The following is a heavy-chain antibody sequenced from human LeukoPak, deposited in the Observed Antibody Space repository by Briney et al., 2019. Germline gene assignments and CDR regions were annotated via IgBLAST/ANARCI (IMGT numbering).Heavy chain of an antibody. CDR1: GYTFTGYY. V-gene: IGHV1-2*02. CDR2: ININSGGT. Sequence: ASGKVSCKAAGYTFTGYYMHLVRQAPGQGLGWMGWININSGGTNYDTKFQGTVTMTRDTSISTAYMELSRLRSDDTAVYSCARDRITLVRGVTSTSDYWGQGTLVTVSS. CDR3: ARDRITLVRGVTSTSDY. J-gene: IGHJ4*02. D-gene: IGHD3-10*01.